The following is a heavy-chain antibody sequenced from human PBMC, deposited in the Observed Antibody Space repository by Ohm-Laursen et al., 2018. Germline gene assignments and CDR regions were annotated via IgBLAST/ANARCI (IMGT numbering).Heavy chain of an antibody. CDR2: IIPILGIA. D-gene: IGHD6-6*01. J-gene: IGHJ4*02. V-gene: IGHV1-69*04. CDR1: GGTFSSYA. CDR3: ARVPQYSSSSQLSGY. Sequence: GSSVKVSCKASGGTFSSYAISWVRQAPGQGLEWMGRIIPILGIANYAQKFQGRVTITADKSTSTAYMELSSLRSEDTAVYYCARVPQYSSSSQLSGYWGQGTLVTVSS.